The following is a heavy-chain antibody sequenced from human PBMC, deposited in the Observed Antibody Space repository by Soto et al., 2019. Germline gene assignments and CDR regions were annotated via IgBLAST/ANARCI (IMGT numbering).Heavy chain of an antibody. CDR1: GDIFSGYS. CDR3: ARELGSGYDPGDY. J-gene: IGHJ4*02. D-gene: IGHD5-12*01. CDR2: IIPIFGTT. Sequence: QVQLVQSGAEVKKPGSSVKVSCKTSGDIFSGYSISWVRQAPGQGLEWMGGIIPIFGTTNYAQRFHGRVTITADKYMCTVSTELYSLKSEDTAVYYCARELGSGYDPGDYWGQGTLVSVSS. V-gene: IGHV1-69*14.